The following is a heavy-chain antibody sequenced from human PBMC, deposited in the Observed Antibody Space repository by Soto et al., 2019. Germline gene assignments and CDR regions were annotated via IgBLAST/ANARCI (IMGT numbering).Heavy chain of an antibody. Sequence: GWSLRLSCAASGFTFSSYAMHWVRQAPGKGLEWVSGISWNSGSIGYADSVKGRFTISRDNAKNTLYLQMNSLTAEDTAVYYCARGPNYYDSSGYYNYWGQGTLVTVSS. CDR3: ARGPNYYDSSGYYNY. CDR2: ISWNSGSI. V-gene: IGHV3-9*01. CDR1: GFTFSSYA. D-gene: IGHD3-22*01. J-gene: IGHJ4*02.